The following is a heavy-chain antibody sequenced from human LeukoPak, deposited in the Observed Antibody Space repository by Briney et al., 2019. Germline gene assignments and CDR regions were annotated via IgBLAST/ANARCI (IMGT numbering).Heavy chain of an antibody. J-gene: IGHJ4*02. Sequence: GGSLRLSCVASGFTFSSNGMHWVRQAPGKWLEWVTFIQYDGSKKYYADSVKGRFTISRDNSKNTLYLEMNSLRAEDTAVYYCARSLTYYYDSSGYYGYFDYWGQGTLVTVSS. CDR1: GFTFSSNG. CDR2: IQYDGSKK. D-gene: IGHD3-22*01. CDR3: ARSLTYYYDSSGYYGYFDY. V-gene: IGHV3-30*02.